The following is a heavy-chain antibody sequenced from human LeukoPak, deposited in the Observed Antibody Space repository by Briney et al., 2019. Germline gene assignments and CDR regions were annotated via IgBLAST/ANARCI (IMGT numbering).Heavy chain of an antibody. CDR1: AFTFSSYE. CDR3: ARDYGGSSPFDY. V-gene: IGHV3-48*03. Sequence: GGSLRLSCAASAFTFSSYEMHWVRQAPGKGLEWVSYISSSGGTIYYADSVKGRFTISRDNAKNSLYLQMNSLRAEDTAVYYCARDYGGSSPFDYWGQGTLVTVSS. CDR2: ISSSGGTI. J-gene: IGHJ4*02. D-gene: IGHD4-23*01.